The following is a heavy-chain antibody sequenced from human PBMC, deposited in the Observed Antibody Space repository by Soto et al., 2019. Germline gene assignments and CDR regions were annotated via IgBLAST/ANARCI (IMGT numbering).Heavy chain of an antibody. J-gene: IGHJ6*02. V-gene: IGHV1-18*01. CDR2: ISGYNGDT. CDR3: AKNGQPPYYYYGMDV. CDR1: GYTFSRYG. Sequence: QGQLVQSGPEVKKPGASVKVSCKASGYTFSRYGISWVRQAAGQGLEWMGWISGYNGDTTYAQKVQGRVTMTIDTPTYTAYTELSSRTSDDTAIYYCAKNGQPPYYYYGMDVWGQGTTVTVSS. D-gene: IGHD2-8*01.